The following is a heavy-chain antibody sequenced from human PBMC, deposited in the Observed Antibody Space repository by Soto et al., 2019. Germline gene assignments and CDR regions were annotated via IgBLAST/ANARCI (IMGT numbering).Heavy chain of an antibody. J-gene: IGHJ5*02. CDR1: GGSISSYY. CDR3: ARSSGFYSRNWFDP. D-gene: IGHD6-19*01. V-gene: IGHV4-4*07. Sequence: SETLSLTCTVSGGSISSYYWSWIRQPAGKGLEWIGRIYTSGSTNYNPSLKSRVTMSVDTSKNQFSLKLSSVTAADTAVYHCARSSGFYSRNWFDPWGQGTLVTVSS. CDR2: IYTSGST.